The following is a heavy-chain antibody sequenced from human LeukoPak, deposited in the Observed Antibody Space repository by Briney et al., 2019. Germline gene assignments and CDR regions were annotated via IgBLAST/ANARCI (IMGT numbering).Heavy chain of an antibody. CDR3: ARALSVRSGAFDI. CDR2: ISSSSSYI. Sequence: GGSLRLSCAASGFTFSSYSMNWVRQAPGKGLEWVSSISSSSSYIYYADSVKGRFTISRDNAKNSLYLQMNSLRAEDTAVYYCARALSVRSGAFDIWGQGTMVTVSS. D-gene: IGHD1-26*01. J-gene: IGHJ3*02. V-gene: IGHV3-21*01. CDR1: GFTFSSYS.